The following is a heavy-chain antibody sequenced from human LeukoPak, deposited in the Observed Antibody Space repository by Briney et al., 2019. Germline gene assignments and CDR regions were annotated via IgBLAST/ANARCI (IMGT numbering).Heavy chain of an antibody. V-gene: IGHV1-69*05. CDR1: GGTFSSYA. D-gene: IGHD5-18*01. CDR2: IIPIFGTA. Sequence: ASVKVSCKASGGTFSSYAISWVQQAPGQGLEWMGRIIPIFGTANYAQKFQGRVTITTDESTSTAYMELSSLRSEDTAVYYCAREGRGYSYGQVESWFDPWGQGTLVTVSS. CDR3: AREGRGYSYGQVESWFDP. J-gene: IGHJ5*02.